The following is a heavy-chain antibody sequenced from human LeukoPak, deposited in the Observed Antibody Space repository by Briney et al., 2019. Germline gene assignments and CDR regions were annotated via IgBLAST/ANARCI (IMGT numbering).Heavy chain of an antibody. CDR3: ASRRSGYNVVY. V-gene: IGHV3-11*03. J-gene: IGHJ4*02. D-gene: IGHD3-22*01. CDR2: ISGSSSYT. Sequence: EGSLGLSCAASGFTFSDYYMIWIRQAPGKGLEWVSYISGSSSYTGYADSVKGRFTISRDNAKNSLFLQMNSLRAEDTAVYYCASRRSGYNVVYWGQGTQVSVCS. CDR1: GFTFSDYY.